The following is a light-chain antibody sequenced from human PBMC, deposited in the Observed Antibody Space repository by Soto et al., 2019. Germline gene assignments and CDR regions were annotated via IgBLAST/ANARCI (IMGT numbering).Light chain of an antibody. CDR1: QGISTS. V-gene: IGKV1-39*01. Sequence: DIQMNQSASSLFASVGGRVTIICRASQGISTSLNWYQQKPGKAPKLLIYAASSLQSGVPSRFSGSGSETDFTLTISSLQPEDFATYSCQHSTTWTFGQGTKVDIK. CDR2: AAS. CDR3: QHSTTWT. J-gene: IGKJ1*01.